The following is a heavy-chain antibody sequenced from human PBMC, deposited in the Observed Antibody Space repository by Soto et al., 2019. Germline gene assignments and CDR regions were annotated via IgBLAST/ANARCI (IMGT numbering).Heavy chain of an antibody. CDR2: ISGSGFKK. CDR1: GFIFGNFG. D-gene: IGHD1-26*01. CDR3: AKNQGVELVPLATVDWFDP. J-gene: IGHJ5*02. Sequence: PGGSLRLSCAASGFIFGNFGMSWVRQAPGKGLEWISSISGSGFKKYYADSVKGRLTISRDNSKSTVYLELNNLSAEDTAVYHCAKNQGVELVPLATVDWFDPWGQGSVVTVSS. V-gene: IGHV3-23*01.